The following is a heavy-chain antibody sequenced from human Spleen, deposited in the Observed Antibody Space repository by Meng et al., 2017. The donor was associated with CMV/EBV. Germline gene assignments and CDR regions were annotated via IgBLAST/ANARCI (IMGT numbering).Heavy chain of an antibody. D-gene: IGHD3-3*01. Sequence: ASVKVSCKASGYIFTDYFIHWVRQAPGQGLEWMGWINPKSGGTNYAQKFQGRVTMTRDTSINTAYMELSRLTSDDTAVYYCARSLYYDFWTDYYGNFDYWGQGTLVTVSS. CDR2: INPKSGGT. J-gene: IGHJ4*02. CDR3: ARSLYYDFWTDYYGNFDY. V-gene: IGHV1-2*02. CDR1: GYIFTDYF.